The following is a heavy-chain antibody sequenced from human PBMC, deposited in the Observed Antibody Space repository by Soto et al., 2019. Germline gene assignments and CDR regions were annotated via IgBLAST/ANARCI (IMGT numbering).Heavy chain of an antibody. CDR2: ITTDKGKT. V-gene: IGHV1-18*01. Sequence: ASVKVSCKTSGYTFTSYGISWVRQAPGQGLEWMGWITTDKGKTTYAQKFQGRVTMTTDTSTSTAYMERRSLRSDDTAVYYCATRSQAFDYWGQGTLVPVSS. J-gene: IGHJ4*02. CDR1: GYTFTSYG. CDR3: ATRSQAFDY.